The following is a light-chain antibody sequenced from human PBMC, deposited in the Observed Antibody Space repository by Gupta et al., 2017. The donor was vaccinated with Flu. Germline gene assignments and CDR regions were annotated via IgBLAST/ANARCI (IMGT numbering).Light chain of an antibody. CDR1: SSAMGSYNL. V-gene: IGLV2-23*01. CDR2: EGS. J-gene: IGLJ3*02. Sequence: QSALTQPASVSGSPGQSITISCPGTSSAMGSYNLVSWYQHHPDKAPKLVIYEGSQRPSGISNRFSGSKSGITASLTISGLQAEDEADYYCCSYAGRSTWVFGGGTKLTVL. CDR3: CSYAGRSTWV.